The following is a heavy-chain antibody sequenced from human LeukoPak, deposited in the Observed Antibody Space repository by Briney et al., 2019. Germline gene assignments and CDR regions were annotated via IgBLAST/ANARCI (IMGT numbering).Heavy chain of an antibody. V-gene: IGHV4-38-2*02. CDR3: ARRVRATNPYFDY. CDR2: IYHSGST. CDR1: GYSISSGYY. J-gene: IGHJ4*02. Sequence: SETLSLTCTVSGYSISSGYYWGWIRQPPGKGLEWIGSIYHSGSTYYNPSLKSRVTISVDTSKNQFSLKLSSVTAADTAVYYCARRVRATNPYFDYWGLGTLVTVSS. D-gene: IGHD1-26*01.